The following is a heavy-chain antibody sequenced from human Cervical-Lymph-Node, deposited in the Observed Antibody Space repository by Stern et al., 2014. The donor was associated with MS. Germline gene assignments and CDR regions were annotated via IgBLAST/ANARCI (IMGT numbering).Heavy chain of an antibody. CDR1: GGSVSSGNYY. CDR3: ARQSSGGYR. J-gene: IGHJ4*02. Sequence: QVQLVESGPGLVKPSETLSLTCTVSGGSVSSGNYYWSWIRQPPGKGLQWIGCISYSGSTNYKPSLKSRVIISVDTSKNQFSLKLSSVTAADTAVYYCARQSSGGYRWGQGTLVTVSS. D-gene: IGHD5-18*01. CDR2: ISYSGST. V-gene: IGHV4-61*01.